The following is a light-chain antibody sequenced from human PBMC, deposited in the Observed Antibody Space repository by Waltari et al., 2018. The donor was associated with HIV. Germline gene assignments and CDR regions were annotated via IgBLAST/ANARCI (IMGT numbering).Light chain of an antibody. CDR2: TDN. CDR1: SSNIGRNT. Sequence: QSVLTQSPSVSGTPGQRVTISCSGASSNIGRNTVNWFQLLPGTAPKLLIYTDNQRPSGVPDRFSGSKSGTSASLAISGLQSEDEADYFCAAWDDSLNGLWVFGGGTKLTVL. CDR3: AAWDDSLNGLWV. J-gene: IGLJ3*02. V-gene: IGLV1-44*01.